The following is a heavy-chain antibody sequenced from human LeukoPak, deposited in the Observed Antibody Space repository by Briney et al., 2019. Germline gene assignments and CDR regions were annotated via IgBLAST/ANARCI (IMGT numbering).Heavy chain of an antibody. D-gene: IGHD3-3*01. CDR2: IKQDGSEK. V-gene: IGHV3-7*01. J-gene: IGHJ4*02. CDR1: GFTFSSYL. Sequence: GGSLRLSCAASGFTFSSYLMSWVRQAPGKGLEWVANIKQDGSEKYYVDSVKGRFTISRDNAKNSLYLQMNSLRAEDTAVYYCARSYYAKEGVDYWGQGTLVTVFS. CDR3: ARSYYAKEGVDY.